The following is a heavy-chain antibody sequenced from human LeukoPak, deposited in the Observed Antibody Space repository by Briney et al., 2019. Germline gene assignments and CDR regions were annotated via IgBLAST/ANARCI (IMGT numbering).Heavy chain of an antibody. J-gene: IGHJ4*02. V-gene: IGHV3-30-3*01. CDR2: ISYDGSNK. D-gene: IGHD6-19*01. Sequence: GSLRLSCAASGFTFSSYAMHWVRQAPGKGLEWVAVISYDGSNKYYADSVKGRFTISRDNSKNTLYLQMNSLRAEDTAVYYCASSSGRLSSDYWGQGTLVTVSS. CDR3: ASSSGRLSSDY. CDR1: GFTFSSYA.